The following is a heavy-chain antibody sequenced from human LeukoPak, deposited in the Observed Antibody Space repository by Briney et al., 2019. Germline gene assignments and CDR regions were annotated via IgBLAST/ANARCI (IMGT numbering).Heavy chain of an antibody. J-gene: IGHJ4*02. CDR1: GFTFSFYW. D-gene: IGHD1-14*01. V-gene: IGHV3-7*05. CDR2: IKQDGSEI. CDR3: ARGGRTVFDY. Sequence: GGSLRLSCAASGFTFSFYWRRWVRQAPGEGLEWVANIKQDGSEIYYVDSVKGRFTISRDNAKNSLYLQMNSLRAEDTAVYYCARGGRTVFDYWGQGTLVTVSS.